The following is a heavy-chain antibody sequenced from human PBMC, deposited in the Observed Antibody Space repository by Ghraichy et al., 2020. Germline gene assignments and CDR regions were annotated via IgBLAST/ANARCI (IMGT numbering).Heavy chain of an antibody. V-gene: IGHV4-4*02. CDR3: AGPNIAAAGIGNYYYYGMDV. CDR2: IYHSGST. CDR1: GGSISSSNW. Sequence: TLSLTCAVSGGSISSSNWWSWVRQPPGKGLEWIGEIYHSGSTNYNPSLKSRVTISVDKSKNQFSLKLSSVTAADTAVYYCAGPNIAAAGIGNYYYYGMDVWGQGTTVTVSS. J-gene: IGHJ6*02. D-gene: IGHD6-13*01.